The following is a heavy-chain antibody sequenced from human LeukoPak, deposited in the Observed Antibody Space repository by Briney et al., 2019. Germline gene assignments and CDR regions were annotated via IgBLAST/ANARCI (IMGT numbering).Heavy chain of an antibody. J-gene: IGHJ4*02. Sequence: PSETLSLTCTVSGGSISDYYWSWIRQPPGKGLEWIGEINHSGSTNYNPSLKSRVTISVDTSKNQFSLKLSSVTAADTAVYYCARGLSCSGGGCVWGQGTLVTVSS. CDR2: INHSGST. V-gene: IGHV4-34*01. D-gene: IGHD2-15*01. CDR1: GGSISDYY. CDR3: ARGLSCSGGGCV.